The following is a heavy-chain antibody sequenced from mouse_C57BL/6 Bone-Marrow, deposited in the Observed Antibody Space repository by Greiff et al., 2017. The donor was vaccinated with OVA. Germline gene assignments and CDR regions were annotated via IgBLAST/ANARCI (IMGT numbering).Heavy chain of an antibody. CDR3: ARQKGLRYFDY. CDR2: ISNGGGST. CDR1: GFTFSDYY. Sequence: EVKLVESGGGLVQPGGSLKLSCAASGFTFSDYYMYWVRQTPEKRLEWVAYISNGGGSTYYPDTVKGRFTISRDNAKNTLYLQMSRLKSEDTAMYYCARQKGLRYFDYWGQGTTLTVSS. D-gene: IGHD1-1*01. J-gene: IGHJ2*01. V-gene: IGHV5-12*01.